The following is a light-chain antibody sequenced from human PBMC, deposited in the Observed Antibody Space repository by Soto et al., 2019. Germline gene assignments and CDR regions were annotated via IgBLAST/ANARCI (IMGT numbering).Light chain of an antibody. CDR1: QAVPNN. CDR2: EES. Sequence: EIPVTYKPSFLSSCVRERLTLSSGPSQAVPNNMAWYQQKPGKPPKLLIYEESTLHSGVSSRFSGRKSGTQFTLTIDSLQPEDFTTYYCQQVKTYPRTFGGGTKVDI. V-gene: IGKV1-9*01. CDR3: QQVKTYPRT. J-gene: IGKJ4*01.